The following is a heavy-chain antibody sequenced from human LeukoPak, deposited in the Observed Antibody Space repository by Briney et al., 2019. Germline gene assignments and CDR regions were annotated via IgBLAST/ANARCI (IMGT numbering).Heavy chain of an antibody. Sequence: QTGGSLRLSCAASGFTFSSYAMSWVRQAPGKGLEWVSAISGSGGSTYYADSVKGRFTISRDNSKNTLYLQMNSLRAEDTAVYYCAKYSYYDSSGYYYEVPQHAFDIWGQGTMVTVSS. V-gene: IGHV3-23*01. J-gene: IGHJ3*02. CDR3: AKYSYYDSSGYYYEVPQHAFDI. CDR1: GFTFSSYA. D-gene: IGHD3-22*01. CDR2: ISGSGGST.